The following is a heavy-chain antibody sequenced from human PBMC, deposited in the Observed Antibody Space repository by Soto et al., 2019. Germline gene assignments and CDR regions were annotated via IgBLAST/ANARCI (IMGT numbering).Heavy chain of an antibody. CDR3: ARDGYCISTTCYFLPDV. Sequence: GGSLRLSCAASGFSISRFGMNWVRQAPGKGLEWVSYISSSSRTIYYADSVKGRFTISRDNAKNSLYLQMNSLRDEDTAVYYFARDGYCISTTCYFLPDVWGQGTSVTVSS. CDR1: GFSISRFG. V-gene: IGHV3-48*02. D-gene: IGHD2-2*03. J-gene: IGHJ6*02. CDR2: ISSSSRTI.